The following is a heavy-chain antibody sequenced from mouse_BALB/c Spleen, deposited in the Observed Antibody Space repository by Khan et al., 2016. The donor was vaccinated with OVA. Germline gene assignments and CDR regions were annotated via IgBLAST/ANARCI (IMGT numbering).Heavy chain of an antibody. D-gene: IGHD1-1*01. Sequence: EVQLVESGGDIVKPGGSLKLSCAASGFTFSTYGMSWVRQTPAKRLEWVATVSTCGHYTYYTDTVKGRFTISRDNAKNTLYLQMSSLRSEDTAMFYCTRLAYYYDSEGFAYWGQGTLVTVSA. CDR1: GFTFSTYG. CDR2: VSTCGHYT. CDR3: TRLAYYYDSEGFAY. V-gene: IGHV5-6*01. J-gene: IGHJ3*01.